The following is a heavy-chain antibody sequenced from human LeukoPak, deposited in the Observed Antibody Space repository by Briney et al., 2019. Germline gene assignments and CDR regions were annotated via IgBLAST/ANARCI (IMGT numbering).Heavy chain of an antibody. CDR2: IKQDGSEK. V-gene: IGHV3-7*01. CDR3: ARDSGNYLDAFDI. Sequence: PGGSLRLSCAASGFTFSSYRMSWVRQAPGKGLEWVANIKQDGSEKYYVDSVKGRFTISRDNAKNSLYLQMNSLRAEDTAVYYCARDSGNYLDAFDIWGQGTMVTVSS. CDR1: GFTFSSYR. J-gene: IGHJ3*02. D-gene: IGHD1-7*01.